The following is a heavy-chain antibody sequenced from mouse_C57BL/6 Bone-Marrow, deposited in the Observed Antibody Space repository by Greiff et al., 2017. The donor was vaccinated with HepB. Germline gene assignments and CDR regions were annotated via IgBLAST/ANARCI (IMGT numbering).Heavy chain of an antibody. D-gene: IGHD1-1*01. CDR2: IYPRSGNT. Sequence: VQLQQSGAELARPGASVKLSCKASGYTFTSYGISWVKQSTGQGLEWIGEIYPRSGNTYYNEKFKGKATLTADKSSSTAYMELRSLTSEDSAVYFCARGTYGSSYGRYFDVWGTGTTVTVSS. CDR3: ARGTYGSSYGRYFDV. CDR1: GYTFTSYG. J-gene: IGHJ1*03. V-gene: IGHV1-81*01.